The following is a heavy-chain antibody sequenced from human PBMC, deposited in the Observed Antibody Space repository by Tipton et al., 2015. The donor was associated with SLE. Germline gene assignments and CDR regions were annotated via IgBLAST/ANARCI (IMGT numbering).Heavy chain of an antibody. Sequence: SLRLSCAASGFTFDDYAMHWVRQAPGKGLEWVSGISWNSGSIGYADSVKGRFTISRDNAKDSLYLQMNSLRAEDTAVYHCAKDTPHFYWGQGTLVTVSS. J-gene: IGHJ4*02. CDR2: ISWNSGSI. CDR3: AKDTPHFY. CDR1: GFTFDDYA. V-gene: IGHV3-9*01.